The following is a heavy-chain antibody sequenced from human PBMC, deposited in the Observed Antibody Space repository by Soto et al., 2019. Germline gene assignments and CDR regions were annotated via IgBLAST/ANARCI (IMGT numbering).Heavy chain of an antibody. CDR2: IKPSGGST. V-gene: IGHV1-46*01. Sequence: ASVKVSCKASGYTFTSYYMHWVRQAPGQGLEWKGIIKPSGGSTSYAQKFQGRVTMTRDTSTSTVYMELSSLRSEDTAVYYCARESDSSGYQRTNWFDPWGQGTLVTVSS. J-gene: IGHJ5*02. D-gene: IGHD3-22*01. CDR3: ARESDSSGYQRTNWFDP. CDR1: GYTFTSYY.